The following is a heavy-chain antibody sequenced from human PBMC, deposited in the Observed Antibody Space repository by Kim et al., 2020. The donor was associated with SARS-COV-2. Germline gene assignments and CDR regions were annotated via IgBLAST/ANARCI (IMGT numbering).Heavy chain of an antibody. V-gene: IGHV4-34*01. D-gene: IGHD3-10*01. Sequence: SETLSLTCAVYGGSFSGYYWSWIRQPPGKGLEWIGEINHSGSTNYNPSLKSRVTISVDTSKNQFSLKLSSVTAADTAVYYCARGRVQTYYYGSGSYYFDYWGQGTLVTVSS. J-gene: IGHJ4*02. CDR2: INHSGST. CDR3: ARGRVQTYYYGSGSYYFDY. CDR1: GGSFSGYY.